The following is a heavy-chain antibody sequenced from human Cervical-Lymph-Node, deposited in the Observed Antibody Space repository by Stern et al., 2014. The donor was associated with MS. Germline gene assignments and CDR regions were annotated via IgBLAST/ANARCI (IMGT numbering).Heavy chain of an antibody. CDR2: IVPLFGTS. J-gene: IGHJ4*02. CDR1: GGTLRSYA. CDR3: AREGDRGGGYFFDY. Sequence: VQLMQSGAEVKQPGSSVKVSCKASGGTLRSYAISWLRQAPGQGLEWMGGIVPLFGTSNYAQKFQGRVTITADKSTSTAYMELSSLRSEDTAVYYCAREGDRGGGYFFDYWGQGTLVTVSA. V-gene: IGHV1-69*06. D-gene: IGHD3-16*01.